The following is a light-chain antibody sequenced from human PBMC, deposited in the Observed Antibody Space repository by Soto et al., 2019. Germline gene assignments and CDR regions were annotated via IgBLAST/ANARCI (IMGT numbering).Light chain of an antibody. J-gene: IGKJ1*01. V-gene: IGKV3-20*01. CDR3: PQYGSSGT. Sequence: IVWTQYPGTLSLSPGERNTRSGRASQSISRYLAWYQQKPGQCPRLLTYGESSRATGTPDRFSGSGSGTEFTLTISRLEPEDSAVYYCPQYGSSGTVGQGTQVEIK. CDR1: QSISRY. CDR2: GES.